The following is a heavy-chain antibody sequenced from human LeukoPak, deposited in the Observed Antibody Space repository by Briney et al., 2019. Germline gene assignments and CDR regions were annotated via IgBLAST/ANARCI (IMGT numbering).Heavy chain of an antibody. CDR3: ARENLAAAADY. J-gene: IGHJ4*02. V-gene: IGHV3-74*01. Sequence: PGGFLRLSCAATVLTFSAYWMHWVRQAPWKGRVWVSRIRGDGSMTNYADSVKGRFTISRDNAKNTLYLQMNSLRLEDTAVYYCARENLAAAADYWGQGTVVTVSS. CDR2: IRGDGSMT. CDR1: VLTFSAYW. D-gene: IGHD6-25*01.